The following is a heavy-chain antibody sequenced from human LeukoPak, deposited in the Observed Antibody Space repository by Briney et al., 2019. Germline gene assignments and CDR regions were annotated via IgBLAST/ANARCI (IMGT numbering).Heavy chain of an antibody. CDR1: GGSISSGGYY. Sequence: SETLSLTCTVSGGSISSGGYYWSWLRQHPGKGLEWIGYIYFSGGTNYNPSLKSRVTISVDTSQNQFSLKLTSVTAADTAVYYCARDYFYDRSASGAFDIWGQGTMVTVSS. V-gene: IGHV4-31*03. D-gene: IGHD3-22*01. CDR2: IYFSGGT. CDR3: ARDYFYDRSASGAFDI. J-gene: IGHJ3*02.